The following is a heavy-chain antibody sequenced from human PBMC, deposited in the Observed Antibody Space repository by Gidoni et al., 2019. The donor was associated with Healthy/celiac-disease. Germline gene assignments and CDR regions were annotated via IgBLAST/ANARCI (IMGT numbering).Heavy chain of an antibody. J-gene: IGHJ3*02. CDR1: GFTFTSSA. V-gene: IGHV1-58*01. D-gene: IGHD4-17*01. Sequence: QMQLVQSGPEVKKPGTSVKVSCKASGFTFTSSAVQWVRQARGQRLEWIGWSVVGSGNTNYAQKFQERVTITRDMSTSTAYMELSSLRSEDTAVYYCAAGLRDYGDPHDAFDIWGQGTMVTVSS. CDR3: AAGLRDYGDPHDAFDI. CDR2: SVVGSGNT.